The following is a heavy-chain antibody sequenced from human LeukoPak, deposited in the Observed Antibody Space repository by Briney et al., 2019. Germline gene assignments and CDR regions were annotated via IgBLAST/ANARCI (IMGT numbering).Heavy chain of an antibody. Sequence: GGSLRLSCAASGFTISNYSMIWVRQAPGKGLEWVSSSNSGSSYKNYADSVKGRFTISRDNAKNSLFLQMNSLRAEDTAVYYCARDPRYYDSSGYYLFFDYWGQGTLVTVSS. V-gene: IGHV3-21*01. CDR2: SNSGSSYK. CDR3: ARDPRYYDSSGYYLFFDY. J-gene: IGHJ4*02. D-gene: IGHD3-22*01. CDR1: GFTISNYS.